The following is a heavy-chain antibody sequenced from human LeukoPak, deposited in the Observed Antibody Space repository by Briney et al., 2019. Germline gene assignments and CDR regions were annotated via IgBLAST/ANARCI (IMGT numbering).Heavy chain of an antibody. CDR1: GFSFGSYW. V-gene: IGHV3-7*01. D-gene: IGHD4-17*01. Sequence: PGGSLRLSCVGTGFSFGSYWMSWVRQAPGKGLEWVANIKEDGSDKYYVDSVKGRFSITRDNAKKLLYLQMNSLRAGDTAVYYCVYSGDYEKGYWGQGTLVTVSS. CDR2: IKEDGSDK. CDR3: VYSGDYEKGY. J-gene: IGHJ4*02.